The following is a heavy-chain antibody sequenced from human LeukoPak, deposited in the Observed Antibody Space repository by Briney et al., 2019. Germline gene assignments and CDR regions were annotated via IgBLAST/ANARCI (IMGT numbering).Heavy chain of an antibody. Sequence: GGSLRLSCAASGFTFSSYAMSWVRQAPGKGLVWVSRINSDGSSTSYADSVKGRFTISRDNAKNTLYLQMNSLRAEDTAVYYCATGERHGFDIWGQGTMVTVSS. J-gene: IGHJ3*02. CDR2: INSDGSST. CDR1: GFTFSSYA. V-gene: IGHV3-74*01. CDR3: ATGERHGFDI.